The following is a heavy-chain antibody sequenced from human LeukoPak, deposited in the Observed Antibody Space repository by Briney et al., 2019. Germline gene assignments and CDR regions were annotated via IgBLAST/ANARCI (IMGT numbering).Heavy chain of an antibody. CDR2: ISSSGSTI. J-gene: IGHJ6*04. V-gene: IGHV3-48*03. Sequence: GGSLRLSCAASGFTFSDYEMNWVRQAPGKGLEWVSYISSSGSTIYYADSVKGRFTISRDNAKNSLYLQMNSLRTEDTAVYYCAELGITMIGGVWGKGTTVTISS. CDR3: AELGITMIGGV. D-gene: IGHD3-10*02. CDR1: GFTFSDYE.